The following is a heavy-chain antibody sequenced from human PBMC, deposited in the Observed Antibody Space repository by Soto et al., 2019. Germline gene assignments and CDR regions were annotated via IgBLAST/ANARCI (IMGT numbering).Heavy chain of an antibody. V-gene: IGHV4-30-2*01. Sequence: SETLSLTCAVSCGSISSGGYSWSWIRQPPGKGLEWIGYIYHSGSTYYNPSLKSRVTISVDRSKNQFSLKLSSVTAADTAVYYCARGSTTEKVDSWGQGILVTVS. CDR1: CGSISSGGYS. CDR3: ARGSTTEKVDS. J-gene: IGHJ4*02. CDR2: IYHSGST.